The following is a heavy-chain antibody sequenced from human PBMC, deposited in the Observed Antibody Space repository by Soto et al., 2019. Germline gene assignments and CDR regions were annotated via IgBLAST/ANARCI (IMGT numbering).Heavy chain of an antibody. V-gene: IGHV4-31*03. CDR1: GGSISRGGYL. J-gene: IGHJ4*02. D-gene: IGHD3-22*01. CDR3: ARSEVVVIRLDY. CDR2: ISYNGRT. Sequence: QVQLQESGPGLVKPSQTLSLTCNVFGGSISRGGYLWSWIRQHPGKGLEWIGFISYNGRTSYNPSHKSRVTISADTSKNQISLELNSVTAADTAMYYCARSEVVVIRLDYWGQGTPVTVSS.